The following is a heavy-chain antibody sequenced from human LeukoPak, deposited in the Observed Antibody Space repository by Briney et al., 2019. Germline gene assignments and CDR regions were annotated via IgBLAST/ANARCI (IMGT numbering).Heavy chain of an antibody. CDR1: GYSISSGYY. CDR2: IYHSGST. V-gene: IGHV4-38-2*02. D-gene: IGHD6-13*01. J-gene: IGHJ6*04. Sequence: SETLSLTCTVSGYSISSGYYWGWIRQPPGKGLEWIGSIYHSGSTYYNPSLKSRVTISVDTSKNQFSLKLSSVTAADTAVYYCAREAVAGAGVGLDVWGKGTTVTVSP. CDR3: AREAVAGAGVGLDV.